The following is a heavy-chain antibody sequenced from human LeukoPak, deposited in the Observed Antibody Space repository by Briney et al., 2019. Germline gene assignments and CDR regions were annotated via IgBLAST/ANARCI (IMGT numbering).Heavy chain of an antibody. CDR1: GYTFTGYY. CDR3: ARESACGTTNCLAPADWLDP. Sequence: ASVKLSCEASGYTFTGYYMHWVRQAPGQGLEWMGWISPNSGDTDIAQKFQGRVTMTRDTSIATSYMEVDSLTSDDTAVYYCARESACGTTNCLAPADWLDPWGQGTLVTVSS. V-gene: IGHV1-2*02. D-gene: IGHD1-7*01. J-gene: IGHJ5*02. CDR2: ISPNSGDT.